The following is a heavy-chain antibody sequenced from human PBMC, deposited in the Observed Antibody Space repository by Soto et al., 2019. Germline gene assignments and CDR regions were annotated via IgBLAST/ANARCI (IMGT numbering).Heavy chain of an antibody. V-gene: IGHV3-30*18. D-gene: IGHD3-3*01. CDR3: AKEVDFWSGYATSYYYGMDV. Sequence: GGSLRLSCAASGFTFSSYGMHWVRQAPGKGLEWVAVISYDGSNKYYADSVKGRFTISRDNSKSTLYLQMNSLRAEDTAVYYCAKEVDFWSGYATSYYYGMDVWGQGTTVTVSS. CDR2: ISYDGSNK. J-gene: IGHJ6*02. CDR1: GFTFSSYG.